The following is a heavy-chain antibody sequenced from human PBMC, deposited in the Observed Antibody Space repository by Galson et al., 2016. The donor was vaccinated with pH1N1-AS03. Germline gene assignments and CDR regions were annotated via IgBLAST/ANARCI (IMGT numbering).Heavy chain of an antibody. J-gene: IGHJ4*02. CDR1: GFSFGDFA. Sequence: SLRLSCAASGFSFGDFALHWVRQAPGKGLEWVAFISYDGSEKYYADSVQGRVTISRDNSKNTVHLELNSLRGADTAVYYCARDQGGGYDYLFDYWGQGKLVTVSS. CDR2: ISYDGSEK. CDR3: ARDQGGGYDYLFDY. D-gene: IGHD5-12*01. V-gene: IGHV3-30*04.